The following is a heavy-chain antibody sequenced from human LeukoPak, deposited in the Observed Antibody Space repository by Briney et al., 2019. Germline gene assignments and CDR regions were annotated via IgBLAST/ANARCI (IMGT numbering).Heavy chain of an antibody. V-gene: IGHV3-23*01. Sequence: GGSLRLSCAASGFTFSSYAMSWVRQAPGKGLEWVSVISISGGSTYYTDSVKGRFTISRDNSKNTLYLQVNSLRAEDTAVYYCAKGKNRDAFDLWGQGTMVTVSS. CDR1: GFTFSSYA. CDR3: AKGKNRDAFDL. J-gene: IGHJ3*01. D-gene: IGHD1-14*01. CDR2: ISISGGST.